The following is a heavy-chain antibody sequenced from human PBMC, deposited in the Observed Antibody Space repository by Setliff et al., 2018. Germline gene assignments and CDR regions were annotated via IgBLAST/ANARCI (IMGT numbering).Heavy chain of an antibody. J-gene: IGHJ4*02. D-gene: IGHD3-10*01. CDR3: ARDHFTITMVRDPLVDY. CDR1: GFTFSSYA. CDR2: ISGSAQTT. Sequence: PGGSLRLSCAASGFTFSSYAITWVRQAPGKGLEWVSMISGSAQTTYYADSVKGRFTISRDNAKNTVYLQMNSLRAEDTAVYYCARDHFTITMVRDPLVDYWGQGTLVTVSS. V-gene: IGHV3-23*01.